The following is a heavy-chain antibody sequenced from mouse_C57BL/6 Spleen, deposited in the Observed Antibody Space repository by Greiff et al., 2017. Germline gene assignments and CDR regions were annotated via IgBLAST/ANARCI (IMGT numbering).Heavy chain of an antibody. D-gene: IGHD1-3*01. CDR1: GFSLTSYG. J-gene: IGHJ4*01. CDR3: ARHSSSYYAMDY. V-gene: IGHV2-6-1*01. Sequence: QVHVKQSGPGLVAPSQSLSITCTVSGFSLTSYGVHWVRQPPGKGLEWLVVIWSDGSTTYNSALKSRLSISKDNSKSQVFLKMNSLQTDDTAMYYCARHSSSYYAMDYWGQGTSVTVSS. CDR2: IWSDGST.